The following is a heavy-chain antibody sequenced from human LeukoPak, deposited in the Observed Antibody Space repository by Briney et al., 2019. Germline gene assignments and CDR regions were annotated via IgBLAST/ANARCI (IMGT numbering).Heavy chain of an antibody. CDR1: GGSFSGYY. Sequence: PSETLSLTCAVYGGSFSGYYWSWVRQAPGKGLEWVSAISGSGGSTYYADSVKGRFTISRDNSKNTLYLQMNSLRAEDTAVYYCAKEEGGLIGPWGQGTLVTVSS. CDR3: AKEEGGLIGP. J-gene: IGHJ5*02. CDR2: ISGSGGST. D-gene: IGHD3-22*01. V-gene: IGHV3-23*01.